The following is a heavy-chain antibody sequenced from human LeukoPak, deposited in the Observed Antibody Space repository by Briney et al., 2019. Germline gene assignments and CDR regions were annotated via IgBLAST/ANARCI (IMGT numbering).Heavy chain of an antibody. V-gene: IGHV3-30*18. CDR1: GFTFSSYG. CDR2: ISYDGSNK. Sequence: GGSLRLSCAASGFTFSSYGMHWVRQAPGKGLEWVEVISYDGSNKYYADSVKGRFTISRDNSKNTLYLQMNSLRAEDTAVYYCAKEGYCSGGSCYPKNYYYYMDVWGKGTTVTVSS. J-gene: IGHJ6*03. D-gene: IGHD2-15*01. CDR3: AKEGYCSGGSCYPKNYYYYMDV.